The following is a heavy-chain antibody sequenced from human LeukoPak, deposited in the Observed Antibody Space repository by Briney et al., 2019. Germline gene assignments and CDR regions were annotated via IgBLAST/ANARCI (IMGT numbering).Heavy chain of an antibody. D-gene: IGHD3-10*01. CDR2: IRYDGSNK. CDR1: GFTFSSYG. CDR3: AKGGRITMLRGVQRDHYFDY. Sequence: GGSLRLSCAASGFTFSSYGMHWVRQAPGKGLEWVAFIRYDGSNKYYADSVKGRFTISRDNSKNTLYLQMNSLRVEDTAVYYCAKGGRITMLRGVQRDHYFDYWGQGTLVTVSS. V-gene: IGHV3-30*02. J-gene: IGHJ4*02.